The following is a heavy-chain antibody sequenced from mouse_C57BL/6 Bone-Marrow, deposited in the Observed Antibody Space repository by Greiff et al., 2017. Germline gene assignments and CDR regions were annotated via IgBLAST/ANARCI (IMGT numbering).Heavy chain of an antibody. CDR1: GYTFTSYW. CDR2: LDPSDSYT. J-gene: IGHJ4*01. V-gene: IGHV1-69*01. D-gene: IGHD2-1*01. Sequence: VQLQQPGAELVMPGASVKLSCKASGYTFTSYWMHWVKQRPGQGLEWIGELDPSDSYTNYNQKFQGKSTLTVDKSSSTAYMQLSSLTSEDSAVYYCSRRWLYYGNDYYAMDYWGQGTSVAVSS. CDR3: SRRWLYYGNDYYAMDY.